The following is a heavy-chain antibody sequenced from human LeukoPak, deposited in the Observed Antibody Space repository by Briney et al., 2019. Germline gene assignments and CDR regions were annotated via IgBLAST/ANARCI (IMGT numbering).Heavy chain of an antibody. J-gene: IGHJ4*02. Sequence: GGSLRLSCAATEFTFSDHYMDWVRQAPGKGLEWIGRTRKKANSYTTEYAASVKGRFTISRDDSKNSLYPQMNSLKTEDTAVYYCARWDSAVTGYYWGQGTLVTVSS. CDR3: ARWDSAVTGYY. D-gene: IGHD3-9*01. CDR1: EFTFSDHY. V-gene: IGHV3-72*01. CDR2: TRKKANSYTT.